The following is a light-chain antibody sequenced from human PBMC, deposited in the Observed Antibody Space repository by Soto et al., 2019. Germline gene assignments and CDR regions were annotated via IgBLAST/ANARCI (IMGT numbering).Light chain of an antibody. CDR2: EVF. Sequence: QSALTQPPSASGSPGQSVTISCTGTSGDVGAYNYVSWFQQHPGEAPKLMIYEVFKRPSGVPDRFTGSKSGNTASLTVSGLQAEDEADYYCSSYAGNNNYVVFGGGTQLTVL. V-gene: IGLV2-8*01. CDR1: SGDVGAYNY. J-gene: IGLJ2*01. CDR3: SSYAGNNNYVV.